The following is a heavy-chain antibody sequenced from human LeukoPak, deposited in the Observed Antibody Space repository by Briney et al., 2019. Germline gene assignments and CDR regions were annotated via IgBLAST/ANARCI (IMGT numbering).Heavy chain of an antibody. CDR2: IRSKAYGGTI. J-gene: IGHJ6*03. CDR3: TRVAVVVPAAMDYYYYYMDV. Sequence: GGSLRLSCAASGFTFSSYSMNWVRQAPGKGLEWVGFIRSKAYGGTIEYAASVKGRFTISRDDSKSSAYLQMNSLKTEDTAVYYCTRVAVVVPAAMDYYYYYMDVWGKGTTVTISS. V-gene: IGHV3-49*04. CDR1: GFTFSSYS. D-gene: IGHD2-2*01.